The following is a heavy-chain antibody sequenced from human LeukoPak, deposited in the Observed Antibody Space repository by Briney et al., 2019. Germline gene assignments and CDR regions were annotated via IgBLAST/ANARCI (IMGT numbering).Heavy chain of an antibody. CDR1: GFSVSSNY. CDR2: IYSGGST. Sequence: PGGSLRLSCAASGFSVSSNYMSWVRQAPGKGLEWVSVIYSGGSTYYAGPAKGRFTISRDSSKNTLYLQMNSLRAEDTAVYYCAKDQYGTTVAGTGFDYWGRGTLVTVSS. D-gene: IGHD6-19*01. CDR3: AKDQYGTTVAGTGFDY. J-gene: IGHJ4*02. V-gene: IGHV3-53*01.